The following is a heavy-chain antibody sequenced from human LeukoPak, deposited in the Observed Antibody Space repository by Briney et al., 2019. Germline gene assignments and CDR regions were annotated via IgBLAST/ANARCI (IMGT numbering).Heavy chain of an antibody. D-gene: IGHD3-3*01. V-gene: IGHV3-53*01. CDR1: GINVSSSY. J-gene: IGHJ4*02. Sequence: GGCLRLSCAASGINVSSSYLSWVRQVPGKGLEWVSFIYSGGGTYSTDSVKGRFTISRDNSKNMLYLQMNSLRAEDTAVYYCAGYSSGYYLDYWGQGTLVTVSS. CDR2: IYSGGGT. CDR3: AGYSSGYYLDY.